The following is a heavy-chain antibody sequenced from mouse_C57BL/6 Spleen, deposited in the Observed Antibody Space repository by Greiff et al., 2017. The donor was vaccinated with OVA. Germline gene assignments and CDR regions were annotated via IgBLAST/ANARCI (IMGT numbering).Heavy chain of an antibody. Sequence: QVQLKQSGTELVKPGASVKLSCKASGYTFTSYWMHWVKQRPGQGLEWIGNINPSNGGTNYNEKFKSKATLTVDKSSSTAYMQLSSLTSEDSAVYYCARSNDGYLWYFDVWGTGTTVTVSS. D-gene: IGHD2-3*01. V-gene: IGHV1-53*01. J-gene: IGHJ1*03. CDR2: INPSNGGT. CDR3: ARSNDGYLWYFDV. CDR1: GYTFTSYW.